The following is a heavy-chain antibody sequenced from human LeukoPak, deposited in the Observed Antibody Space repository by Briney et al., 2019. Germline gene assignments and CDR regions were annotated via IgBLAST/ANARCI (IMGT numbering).Heavy chain of an antibody. CDR3: AKRGLYGTVPFYGMDV. Sequence: QPGGSLRLSCAASGFTFSSFSMSWVRQAPGKGLEYVSGIGRTTYCAESVKGRFTISRDNSKNTLFLQMNSLRAEDTAVYYCAKRGLYGTVPFYGMDVWGQGTTVTVSS. CDR2: IGRTT. V-gene: IGHV3-23*01. D-gene: IGHD2-8*02. CDR1: GFTFSSFS. J-gene: IGHJ6*02.